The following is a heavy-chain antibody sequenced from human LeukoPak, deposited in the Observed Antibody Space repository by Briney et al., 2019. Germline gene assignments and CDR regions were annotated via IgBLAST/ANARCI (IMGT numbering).Heavy chain of an antibody. CDR1: GFTLSRYW. Sequence: GGSQRLSCAASGFTLSRYWMSWVRQAPGKGLEWVANINEDGGERHYVDTVKGRFTISRDNAKNSLYLQMNSLRAEDTAVYYCARGGNLENWGRGTLVTVSS. CDR2: INEDGGER. V-gene: IGHV3-7*01. J-gene: IGHJ4*02. CDR3: ARGGNLEN. D-gene: IGHD1-14*01.